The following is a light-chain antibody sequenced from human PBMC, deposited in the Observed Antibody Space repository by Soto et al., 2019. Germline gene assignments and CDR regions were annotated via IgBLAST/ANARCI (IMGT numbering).Light chain of an antibody. J-gene: IGKJ5*01. CDR3: QQHNQWPIT. CDR1: QNAGNF. CDR2: YIS. Sequence: EIVMTPSPATLSVSPGETASLSCRASQNAGNFLAWYQQTPGQATRLLIHYISTRATGIPARFSGSGSGTEFTLTINSLQSEDSAVYYCQQHNQWPITFGQGTRLEI. V-gene: IGKV3D-15*01.